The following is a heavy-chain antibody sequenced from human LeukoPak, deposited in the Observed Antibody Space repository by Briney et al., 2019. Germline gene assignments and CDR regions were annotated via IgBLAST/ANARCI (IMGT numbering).Heavy chain of an antibody. Sequence: GGSLRLSCAASGFTVSSNYMSWVRRAPGKGLEWVSVIYSGGSTYYADSVKGRFTISRDNSKNTLYLQMNSLRAEDTAVYYCARVRMATISYWGQGTLVTVSS. CDR1: GFTVSSNY. CDR2: IYSGGST. V-gene: IGHV3-53*01. CDR3: ARVRMATISY. D-gene: IGHD5-24*01. J-gene: IGHJ4*02.